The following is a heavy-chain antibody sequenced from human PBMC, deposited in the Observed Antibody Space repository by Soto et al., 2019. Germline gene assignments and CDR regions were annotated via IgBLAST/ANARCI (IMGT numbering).Heavy chain of an antibody. J-gene: IGHJ4*02. Sequence: GWSLRLSCSSSVFTFISYAMHWVRQAPGKGLEYVSAISSNGGSTYYADSVKGRFTISRDNSKNTLYLQMSSLRAEDTAVYYCVKDHDDSSGYIYWGQGTLVTVSS. CDR3: VKDHDDSSGYIY. CDR1: VFTFISYA. D-gene: IGHD3-22*01. V-gene: IGHV3-64D*06. CDR2: ISSNGGST.